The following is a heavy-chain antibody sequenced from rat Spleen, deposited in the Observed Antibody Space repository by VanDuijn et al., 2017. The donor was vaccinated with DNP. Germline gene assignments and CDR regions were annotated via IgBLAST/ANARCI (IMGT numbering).Heavy chain of an antibody. D-gene: IGHD4-1*01. Sequence: EVQLQESGPGLVEPSQSLSLTCSVTGYSITSCCRWTWIRKFPGNKLEWMGSVNSAGTTNYNPSLKSRISITRDTSKNQFFLQLNSVTTEDTATYYCVRWIRALDYWGQGVMVTVSS. V-gene: IGHV3-3*01. J-gene: IGHJ2*01. CDR3: VRWIRALDY. CDR2: VNSAGTT. CDR1: GYSITSCCR.